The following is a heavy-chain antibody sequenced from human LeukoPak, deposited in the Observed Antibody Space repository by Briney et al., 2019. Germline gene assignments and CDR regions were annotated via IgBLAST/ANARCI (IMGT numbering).Heavy chain of an antibody. V-gene: IGHV4-59*01. CDR3: AREGVGGYDSGSYYYEYGMDV. Sequence: SETLSLTCTVSGGSISSYYWSWIRQPPGKGLEWIGYIYYSGSTNYNPSLKSRVTISVDTSKNQFSLKLSSVTAADTAVYYWAREGVGGYDSGSYYYEYGMDVWGQGTTVTVSS. J-gene: IGHJ6*02. CDR2: IYYSGST. CDR1: GGSISSYY. D-gene: IGHD3-10*01.